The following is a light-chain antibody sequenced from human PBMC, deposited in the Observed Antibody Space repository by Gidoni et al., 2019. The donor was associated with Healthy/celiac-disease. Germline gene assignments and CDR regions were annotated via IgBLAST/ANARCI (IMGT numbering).Light chain of an antibody. CDR3: MQDLQTPRT. CDR1: QSLLHSNGYNY. V-gene: IGKV2-28*01. CDR2: LGS. Sequence: DILMTQSPLSLPVTPGEPASISCRSSQSLLHSNGYNYLDWYLQKPGQSPQLLIYLGSNRASGVPDRFSGSGSGTDFTLKISRVEAEDVGVYYCMQDLQTPRTFGQGTKLEIK. J-gene: IGKJ2*01.